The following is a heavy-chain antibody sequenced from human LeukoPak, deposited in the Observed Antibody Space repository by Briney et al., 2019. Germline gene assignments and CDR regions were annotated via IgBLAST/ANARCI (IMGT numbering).Heavy chain of an antibody. D-gene: IGHD5-18*01. V-gene: IGHV1-18*01. CDR3: ARAPAWIQLWDYYYYGMDV. CDR1: GYTFTSYG. CDR2: ISAYNGNT. Sequence: GASVKVSCKASGYTFTSYGISWVRQAPGQGLEWMGWISAYNGNTNYAQKLQGRVTMTTDTSTSTAYMELRGLRSDDTAVYYCARAPAWIQLWDYYYYGMDVWGQGTTVTVSS. J-gene: IGHJ6*02.